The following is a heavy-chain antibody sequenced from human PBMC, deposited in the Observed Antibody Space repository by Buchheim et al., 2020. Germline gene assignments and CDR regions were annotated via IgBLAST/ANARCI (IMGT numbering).Heavy chain of an antibody. CDR3: ARAQGRMARRIIKLSYHFYGMDV. V-gene: IGHV4-39*01. Sequence: QLQLQESGPGLVKPSETLSLTCTVSGGSISSSSYYWGWIRQPPGKGLEWIGSIYYSGSTYYNPSLKSRVTISVDTSKNQFSLKLSSVTAADTAAYYCARAQGRMARRIIKLSYHFYGMDVWGQGTT. D-gene: IGHD3-10*01. CDR2: IYYSGST. CDR1: GGSISSSSYY. J-gene: IGHJ6*02.